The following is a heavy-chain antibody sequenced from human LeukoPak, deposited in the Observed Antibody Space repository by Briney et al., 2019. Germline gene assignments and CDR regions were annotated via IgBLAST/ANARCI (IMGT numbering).Heavy chain of an antibody. Sequence: PGGSLRLSCAASGFTFSSYAMNWVRQAPGKGLEWVSGISGDGGNTNYADSVKGRFTISRDNSKNTLYLQMNTLRAEDTAVYYCAKPYYDSSGYPGVPGYWGQGTLVTVSS. CDR1: GFTFSSYA. J-gene: IGHJ4*02. V-gene: IGHV3-23*01. CDR3: AKPYYDSSGYPGVPGY. D-gene: IGHD3-22*01. CDR2: ISGDGGNT.